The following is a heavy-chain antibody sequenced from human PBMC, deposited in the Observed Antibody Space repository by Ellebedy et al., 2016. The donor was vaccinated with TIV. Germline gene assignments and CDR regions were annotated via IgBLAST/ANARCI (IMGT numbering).Heavy chain of an antibody. CDR2: IYPGDSDT. CDR3: ARQDTAIDNFDY. CDR1: GYSFISYW. V-gene: IGHV5-51*01. Sequence: GESLKISCKGSGYSFISYWIGWVRQMPGKGLEWMGIIYPGDSDTRYSPSFQGQVTISADKSSSTAHLQWSSLKASDTAMYYCARQDTAIDNFDYWGQGTLVTVSS. J-gene: IGHJ4*02. D-gene: IGHD5-18*01.